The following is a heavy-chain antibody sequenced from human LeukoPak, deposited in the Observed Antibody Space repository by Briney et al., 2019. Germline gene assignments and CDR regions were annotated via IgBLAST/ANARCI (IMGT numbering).Heavy chain of an antibody. CDR2: IYYSGST. J-gene: IGHJ4*02. Sequence: SETLSLTCAVYGGSFSGYYWSWIRQPPGKGLEWIGYIYYSGSTNYNPSLKSRVTISVDTSKNQFSLKLSSVTAADTAVYYCARVSGDGYNYVDYWGQGTLVTVSS. D-gene: IGHD5-24*01. V-gene: IGHV4-59*01. CDR3: ARVSGDGYNYVDY. CDR1: GGSFSGYY.